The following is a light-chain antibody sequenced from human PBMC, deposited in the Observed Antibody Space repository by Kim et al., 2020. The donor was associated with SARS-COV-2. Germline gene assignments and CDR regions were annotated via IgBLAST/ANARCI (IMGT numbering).Light chain of an antibody. CDR2: DAS. CDR3: CSYAGRYPWL. CDR1: TSDAGRYHF. V-gene: IGLV2-11*03. Sequence: SVSPGQSVPISCAESTSDAGRYHFASWYQQCPGKAPLLLIYDASERPSGVPDRFSGAKSGSTAHLTISGLQADYEADYDCCSYAGRYPWLFGGGTKVTVL. J-gene: IGLJ3*02.